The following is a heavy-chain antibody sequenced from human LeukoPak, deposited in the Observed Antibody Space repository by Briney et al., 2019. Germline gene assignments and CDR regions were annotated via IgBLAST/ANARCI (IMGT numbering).Heavy chain of an antibody. Sequence: PSETLSLTCSVSGGSISSGRYYWSWIRQPAGKGLEVIGRIYTSGSTNYNPSLKSRVTISVDTSKNQFSLKLSSVTAADTAVYYCAREKLRRRAYSSSWYDDYFDYWGQGTLVTVSS. V-gene: IGHV4-61*02. CDR3: AREKLRRRAYSSSWYDDYFDY. CDR1: GGSISSGRYY. J-gene: IGHJ4*02. CDR2: IYTSGST. D-gene: IGHD6-13*01.